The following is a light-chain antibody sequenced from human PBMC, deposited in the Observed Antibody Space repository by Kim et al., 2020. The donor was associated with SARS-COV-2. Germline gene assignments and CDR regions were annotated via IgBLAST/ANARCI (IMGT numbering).Light chain of an antibody. J-gene: IGKJ5*01. CDR1: QDIRNY. CDR3: QQYDNLPIT. CDR2: DAS. Sequence: DIQMTQSPSSLSASIGDRVIITCQASQDIRNYLNWYQQKPGKAPKLLIYDASNLETGVPSRFSGSGSGTAFTFTISSLQPEDIATYYCQQYDNLPITFGQGTRLEIK. V-gene: IGKV1-33*01.